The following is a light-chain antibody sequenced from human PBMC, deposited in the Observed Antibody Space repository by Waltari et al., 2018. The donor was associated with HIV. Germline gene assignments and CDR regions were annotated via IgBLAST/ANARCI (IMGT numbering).Light chain of an antibody. CDR1: SNDVGAYRF. Sequence: QSALTQPRPVSGSPGQSVTISCTGPSNDVGAYRFVSWYQQHPGKAPRLMIFDVISRPSGVPDRFSGSKSGSTASLTISGLQAEDEADYYCSSYAGSYIWVFGGGTKLTVL. V-gene: IGLV2-11*01. CDR3: SSYAGSYIWV. J-gene: IGLJ3*02. CDR2: DVI.